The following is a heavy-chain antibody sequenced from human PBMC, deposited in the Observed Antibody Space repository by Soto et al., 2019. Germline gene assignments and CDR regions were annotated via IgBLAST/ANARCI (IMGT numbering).Heavy chain of an antibody. J-gene: IGHJ4*02. Sequence: AASVKVSCKASGGTFSSYAISWVRQAPGQGLEWMGGIIPIFGTANYAQKFQGRVTITADESTSTAYMELSSLRSEDTAVYYCERDSRTYYYDSSGYPLGSFDYWGQGTLVTVSS. D-gene: IGHD3-22*01. CDR1: GGTFSSYA. CDR3: ERDSRTYYYDSSGYPLGSFDY. CDR2: IIPIFGTA. V-gene: IGHV1-69*13.